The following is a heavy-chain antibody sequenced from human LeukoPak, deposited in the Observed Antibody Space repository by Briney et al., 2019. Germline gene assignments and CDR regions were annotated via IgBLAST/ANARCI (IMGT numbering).Heavy chain of an antibody. Sequence: GGSLRLSCAASGFTFSSNNMNWVRQAPGKGLEWVSSISSSSTYIYYADSVKGRFTISRDNAKNSLYLQMNSLRAEDTAVYYCARCVRLLVVATMCHLDYWGQGTLVTVSS. CDR3: ARCVRLLVVATMCHLDY. J-gene: IGHJ4*02. D-gene: IGHD5-12*01. V-gene: IGHV3-21*01. CDR1: GFTFSSNN. CDR2: ISSSSTYI.